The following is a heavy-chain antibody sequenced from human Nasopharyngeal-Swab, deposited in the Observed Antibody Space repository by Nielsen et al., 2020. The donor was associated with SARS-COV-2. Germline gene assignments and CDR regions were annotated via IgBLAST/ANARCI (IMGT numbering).Heavy chain of an antibody. CDR3: ARVTLGEDSYGDNWFDP. J-gene: IGHJ5*02. V-gene: IGHV3-21*01. D-gene: IGHD5-18*01. CDR2: ISSSSDYI. Sequence: WIRQPPGKGLEWVSSISSSSDYIFYADSVKGRFTISRDNAKNSLYLQMNSLRAEDTAVYYCARVTLGEDSYGDNWFDPWGQGTLVTVSS.